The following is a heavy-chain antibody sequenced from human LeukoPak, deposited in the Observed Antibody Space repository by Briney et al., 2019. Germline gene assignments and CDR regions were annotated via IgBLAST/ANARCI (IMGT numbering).Heavy chain of an antibody. CDR2: ISSSSSYI. CDR3: ARDRHCSSISCYGGFDY. Sequence: GGSLRLSCAASGFTFSSYSMNWVRQAPGKGLEWVSSISSSSSYIYYADSVKGRFTISRDNAKSSLYLQMNSLKAEDTAVYYCARDRHCSSISCYGGFDYWGQGTQVTVSS. CDR1: GFTFSSYS. J-gene: IGHJ4*02. V-gene: IGHV3-21*01. D-gene: IGHD2-2*01.